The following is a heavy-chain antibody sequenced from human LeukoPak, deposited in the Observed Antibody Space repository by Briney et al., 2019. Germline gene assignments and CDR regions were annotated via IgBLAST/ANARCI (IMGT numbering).Heavy chain of an antibody. D-gene: IGHD1-26*01. CDR2: INHSGST. J-gene: IGHJ4*02. Sequence: SETLSLTCAVYGGSVSGYYWSWIRQPPGKGLEWIGEINHSGSTNHNPSLKSRVTISVDTSKNQFSLKLSSVTAADTAVYYCARARSYSGSLYFDYWGQGTLVTVSS. V-gene: IGHV4-34*01. CDR1: GGSVSGYY. CDR3: ARARSYSGSLYFDY.